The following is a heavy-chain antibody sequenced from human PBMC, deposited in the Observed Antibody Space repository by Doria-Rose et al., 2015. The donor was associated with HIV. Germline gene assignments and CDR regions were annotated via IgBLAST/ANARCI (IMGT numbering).Heavy chain of an antibody. D-gene: IGHD6-13*01. CDR3: ARIKSSRWYHKYYFDF. CDR2: IYSDDER. V-gene: IGHV2-26*01. J-gene: IGHJ4*02. CDR1: GVSLSSPGMG. Sequence: QVTLKESGPVLVKPTETLTLTCTVSGVSLSSPGMGVSWIRQHPGKALEWLGNIYSDDERSYTTSLKSRLTISRGTSKSQVVLTMTDMDPVDTATYYCARIKSSRWYHKYYFDFWGQGTLVIVSA.